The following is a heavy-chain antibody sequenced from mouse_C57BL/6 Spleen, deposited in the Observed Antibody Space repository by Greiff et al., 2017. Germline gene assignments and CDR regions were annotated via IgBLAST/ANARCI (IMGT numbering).Heavy chain of an antibody. CDR3: ARGNYGAMDY. CDR2: INPGSGGT. V-gene: IGHV1-54*01. Sequence: QVQLQQSGAELVRPGTSVKVSCKASGYAFTNYLIEWVKQRPGQGLEWIGVINPGSGGTNYNEKFEGKATLTADKSSSPAYMQLSSLTSEDSAVYVCARGNYGAMDYWGQGTSVTVSS. D-gene: IGHD2-1*01. J-gene: IGHJ4*01. CDR1: GYAFTNYL.